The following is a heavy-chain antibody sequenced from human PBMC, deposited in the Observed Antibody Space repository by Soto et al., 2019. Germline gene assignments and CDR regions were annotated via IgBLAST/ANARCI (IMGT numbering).Heavy chain of an antibody. CDR1: GFTFSGSA. V-gene: IGHV3-73*02. CDR2: VGDKANSYAT. CDR3: TKYSGAASTPAA. D-gene: IGHD1-26*01. Sequence: EVQLVESGGGLVQPGESLKLSCAASGFTFSGSAMHWGRQSSGKWLEWVGRVGDKANSYATTYGASVKGRFIISRDDSKNTSYLQMNSLKTEDTAVYYCTKYSGAASTPAALGQGTLVTVSS. J-gene: IGHJ5*02.